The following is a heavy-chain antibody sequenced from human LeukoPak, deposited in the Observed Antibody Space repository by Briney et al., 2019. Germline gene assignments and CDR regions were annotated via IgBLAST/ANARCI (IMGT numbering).Heavy chain of an antibody. CDR3: ARASDGYNRPLDY. CDR1: GGTFSNYA. CDR2: IIPIFGTA. D-gene: IGHD5-24*01. V-gene: IGHV1-69*05. Sequence: SVKLSCKASGGTFSNYAISWVRQAPGQGLEWMGGIIPIFGTANYAQKFQGRVTITTDESTSTAYMELSSLRSEDTAVYYCARASDGYNRPLDYWGQGTLVTVSS. J-gene: IGHJ4*02.